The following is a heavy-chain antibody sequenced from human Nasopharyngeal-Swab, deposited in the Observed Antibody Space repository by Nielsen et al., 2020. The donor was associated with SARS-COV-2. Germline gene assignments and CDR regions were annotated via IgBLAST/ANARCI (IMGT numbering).Heavy chain of an antibody. Sequence: GGSLRLSCAASGFTFSDYYMSWIRQAPGKGLEWVSYISSSSSYTNYADSVKGRFTISRGNAKNSLYLQMNSLRADDPAVYYCARGSIRGIIISDFDYWGQGTLVTVSS. J-gene: IGHJ4*02. D-gene: IGHD3-10*01. V-gene: IGHV3-11*05. CDR3: ARGSIRGIIISDFDY. CDR2: ISSSSSYT. CDR1: GFTFSDYY.